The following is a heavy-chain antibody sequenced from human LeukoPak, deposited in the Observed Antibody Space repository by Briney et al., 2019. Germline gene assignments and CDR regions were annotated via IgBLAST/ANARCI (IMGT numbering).Heavy chain of an antibody. J-gene: IGHJ4*02. V-gene: IGHV3-30*18. CDR2: ISYDGSAE. Sequence: QAGGSLRLSCAASGFTFSNYAMHWVRQAPGKGLEWVAVISYDGSAEYYADSVKGRFTISRDNSKNTLYLQVISLRAEDTALYYCAKEKARIASDGDCFDQWGQGTLVTVSS. CDR3: AKEKARIASDGDCFDQ. CDR1: GFTFSNYA. D-gene: IGHD6-13*01.